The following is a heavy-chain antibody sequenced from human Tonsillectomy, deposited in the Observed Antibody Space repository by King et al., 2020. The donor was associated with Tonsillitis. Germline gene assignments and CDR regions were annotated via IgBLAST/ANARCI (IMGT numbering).Heavy chain of an antibody. CDR2: INPSGTNT. CDR1: GFTFGDYY. J-gene: IGHJ3*01. CDR3: GREYWGAFDV. V-gene: IGHV3-11*06. D-gene: IGHD2-8*02. Sequence: VQLVESGGGLVKPGGSLRLSCAASGFTFGDYYMSWIRQAPGKGLEWISFINPSGTNTNYVDSVRGRFTSSRDNAKNSMFLQMNSLSAEDTGVYYCGREYWGAFDVWGQGTMVTVSS.